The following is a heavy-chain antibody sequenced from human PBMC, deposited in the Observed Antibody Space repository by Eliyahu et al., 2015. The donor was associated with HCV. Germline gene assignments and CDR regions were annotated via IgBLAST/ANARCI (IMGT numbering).Heavy chain of an antibody. CDR3: ARRNLXDSSPHTDY. V-gene: IGHV3-23*01. CDR1: GFTXSSHV. D-gene: IGHD3-22*01. CDR2: VSPGGXXI. Sequence: EVQLLESGGGLVQPGGSLRLSCTTSGFTXSSHVMSWVRQAPGKGLEWVSTVSPGGXXIYYADSVKGRFTVSKDNSRSTLYLQLNSLRAEDTAIYYCARRNLXDSSPHTDYWGQGIMITVSS. J-gene: IGHJ4*02.